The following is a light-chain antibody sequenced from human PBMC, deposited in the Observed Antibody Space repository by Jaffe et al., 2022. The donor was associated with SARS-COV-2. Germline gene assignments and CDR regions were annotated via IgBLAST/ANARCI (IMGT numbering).Light chain of an antibody. CDR2: WAS. CDR3: QQYYSTPRV. Sequence: DIVMTQSPDSLAVSLGERATINCKSSQSVLYRSYNKNYLAWYQQKPGQPPKLLIYWASTRESGVPDRFSGSGSGTDFTLTISSLQAEDVAVYYCQQYYSTPRVFGPGTKVDIK. CDR1: QSVLYRSYNKNY. J-gene: IGKJ3*01. V-gene: IGKV4-1*01.